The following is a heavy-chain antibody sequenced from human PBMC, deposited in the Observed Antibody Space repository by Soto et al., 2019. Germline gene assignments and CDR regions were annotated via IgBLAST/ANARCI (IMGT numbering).Heavy chain of an antibody. V-gene: IGHV4-30-4*01. D-gene: IGHD2-21*02. CDR1: GASISSGNYY. CDR3: ASSYCRCHCYYYYWYGIDF. Sequence: QVQLQESGPGLVKPSETLSLTCTVSGASISSGNYYWSWIRQPPGKGLEWIGYIYNSVDTFYNPSLKSRVTVSMHTSKNHFSLQVASVTAADTAVYYCASSYCRCHCYYYYWYGIDFWGQGTAVTVSS. CDR2: IYNSVDT. J-gene: IGHJ6*02.